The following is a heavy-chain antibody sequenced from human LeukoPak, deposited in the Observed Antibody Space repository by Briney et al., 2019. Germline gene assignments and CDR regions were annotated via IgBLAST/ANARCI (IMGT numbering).Heavy chain of an antibody. CDR1: GGSFSGYY. CDR3: ARHTPHGTTGTDWDYFDY. D-gene: IGHD1-1*01. CDR2: INHSGST. J-gene: IGHJ4*02. V-gene: IGHV4-34*01. Sequence: SETLSLTCAVYGGSFSGYYWSWIRQPPGKGLEWIGEINHSGSTNYNPSLKSRVTISVDTSKNQFSLKLSSVTAADTAVYYRARHTPHGTTGTDWDYFDYWGQGTLVTVSS.